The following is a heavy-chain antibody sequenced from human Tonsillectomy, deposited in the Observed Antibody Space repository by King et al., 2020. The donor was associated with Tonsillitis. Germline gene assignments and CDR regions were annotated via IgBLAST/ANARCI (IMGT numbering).Heavy chain of an antibody. CDR3: ARVGTHYYYDXSXPSLDYFDX. J-gene: IGHJ4*02. CDR1: GGSISSGGYS. Sequence: XQLQESGSGLVKPSQTLSLTCAVSGGSISSGGYSWSWIRQPPXKGLXWIGXIYHSGSTYYNPXLKSRVTXSVDRSQNQFSLKLRSVTAADTAVYYCARVGTHYYYDXSXPSLDYFDXWGXXXXVTXSS. D-gene: IGHD3-22*01. V-gene: IGHV4-30-2*01. CDR2: IYHSGST.